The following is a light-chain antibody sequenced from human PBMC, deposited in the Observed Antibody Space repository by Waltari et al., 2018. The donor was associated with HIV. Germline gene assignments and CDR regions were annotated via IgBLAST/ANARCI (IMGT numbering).Light chain of an antibody. V-gene: IGLV6-57*01. J-gene: IGLJ3*02. CDR1: SGNIASNY. CDR2: ADK. CDR3: QSYDSSNFWV. Sequence: NFMLTQPHSVSESPGKTVTISCTRSSGNIASNYVQWYQLRPGTSPTTVIYADKKRPSGVPDRFSGSIDSSSNSASLTISGLKTEDEADYYCQSYDSSNFWVFGGGTKLTVL.